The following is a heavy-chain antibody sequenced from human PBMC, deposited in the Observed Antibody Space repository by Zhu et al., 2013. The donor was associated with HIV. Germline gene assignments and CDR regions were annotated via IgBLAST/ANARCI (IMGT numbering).Heavy chain of an antibody. D-gene: IGHD3-9*01. CDR1: GYPFTDYY. CDR3: ARTRTGAGYWSDY. J-gene: IGHJ4*02. Sequence: QVQLVQSGAEVKKPGASVKVSCKASGYPFTDYYVHWIRQAPGQGLEWMGWMYPNNGATIYEKKFQDRVTMTRDTSITTAYMEVRRLRSDDTAVYYCARTRTGAGYWSDYWGQGTLVIVSS. CDR2: MYPNNGAT. V-gene: IGHV1-2*02.